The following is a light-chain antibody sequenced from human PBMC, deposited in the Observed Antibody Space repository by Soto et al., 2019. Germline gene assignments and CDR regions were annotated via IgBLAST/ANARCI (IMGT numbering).Light chain of an antibody. V-gene: IGKV1-6*01. CDR1: QDVRNY. J-gene: IGKJ5*01. CDR2: GAS. CDR3: LQDYGYPWT. Sequence: AIQMTQSPSSLSASVGDRVTVTCRASQDVRNYIGWYQQTPGKAPKLLIYGASSLQSGVPSRFSGSGSGTDFTLTISSLQPEDFATYFCLQDYGYPWTFGQGTRLEIK.